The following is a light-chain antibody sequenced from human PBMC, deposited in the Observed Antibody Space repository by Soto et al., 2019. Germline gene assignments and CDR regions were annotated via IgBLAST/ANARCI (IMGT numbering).Light chain of an antibody. CDR3: QHFGNSLWT. CDR1: QSVSSSH. Sequence: ETVLTQSPGTLSLSPGERATLSCRASQSVSSSHLAWYQQKPGQAPRLLIYGASSRAIHTPDRFSGSGSGTDFTLTISGLEPEDFAVYYCQHFGNSLWTFGQGTKV. J-gene: IGKJ1*01. CDR2: GAS. V-gene: IGKV3-20*01.